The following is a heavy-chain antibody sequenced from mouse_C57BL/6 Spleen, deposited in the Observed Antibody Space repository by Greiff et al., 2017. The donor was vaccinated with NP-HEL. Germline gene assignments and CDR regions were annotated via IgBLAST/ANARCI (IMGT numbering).Heavy chain of an antibody. CDR2: IDPSDSET. D-gene: IGHD3-2*02. CDR1: GYTFTSYW. V-gene: IGHV1-52*01. CDR3: ARSAQAGYYAMDY. Sequence: QVQLQQPGAELVRPGSSVKLSCKASGYTFTSYWMHWVKQRPIQGLEWIGNIDPSDSETHYNQKFKDKATLTVDKSSSTAYMQLSSLTSEDSAVYYCARSAQAGYYAMDYWGQGTSVTVSS. J-gene: IGHJ4*01.